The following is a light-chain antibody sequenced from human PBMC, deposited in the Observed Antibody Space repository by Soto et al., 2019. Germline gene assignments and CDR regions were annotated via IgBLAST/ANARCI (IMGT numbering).Light chain of an antibody. V-gene: IGKV3-20*01. J-gene: IGKJ4*01. CDR3: QQYGSSPLT. CDR1: QSVYSSY. Sequence: IVLTQSPGPLSLSPGERATLSCMASQSVYSSYLAWYQQKPGQAPRLLIYGASSRATGIPDRFSGSGSGTDLTLTLSRLEPEDFAVYFCQQYGSSPLTFVGGTNGEIK. CDR2: GAS.